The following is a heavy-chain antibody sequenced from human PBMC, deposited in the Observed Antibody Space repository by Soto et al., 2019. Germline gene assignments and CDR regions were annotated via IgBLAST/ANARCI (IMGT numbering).Heavy chain of an antibody. CDR2: IYFSGQS. D-gene: IGHD6-19*01. V-gene: IGHV4-39*01. CDR1: GGSVRSSRYY. CDR3: ARLDDSGLGIEYCYYMEV. J-gene: IGHJ6*03. Sequence: QVQLQESGPGLVKPSETLSLTCTVSGGSVRSSRYYWGWIRQPPGKGLECIGTIYFSGQSYYNPSISSPVTMSLDTSRNQFSLEVSSVAAADTTNYYCARLDDSGLGIEYCYYMEVWDKETTVTVSS.